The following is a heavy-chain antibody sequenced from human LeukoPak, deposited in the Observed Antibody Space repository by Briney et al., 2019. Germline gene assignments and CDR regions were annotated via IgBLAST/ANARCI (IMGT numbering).Heavy chain of an antibody. D-gene: IGHD3-9*01. CDR2: ISPYNGNI. V-gene: IGHV1-18*01. CDR3: ARHGALRSFDWVLDYFDY. CDR1: GYTFTSYA. Sequence: GASVKVSCKASGYTFTSYAISWVRQAPGQGLEWMGWISPYNGNINYAQKLQGRLTMTTDTSTSTAYMELRSLRADDTAMYYCARHGALRSFDWVLDYFDYWGQGTLVTVSS. J-gene: IGHJ4*02.